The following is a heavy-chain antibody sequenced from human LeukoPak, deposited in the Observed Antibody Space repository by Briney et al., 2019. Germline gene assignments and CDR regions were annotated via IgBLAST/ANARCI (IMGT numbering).Heavy chain of an antibody. V-gene: IGHV1-46*01. CDR3: ARDRESGYDPDY. D-gene: IGHD5-12*01. CDR1: GYTFTSYY. CDR2: INPSGGST. Sequence: GASVKVSCKASGYTFTSYYMHWVRQAPGQGLEWMGIINPSGGSTSYAQKFQGRVTMTRDTSTSTVYMELRSLRSDDTAVYYCARDRESGYDPDYWGQGTLVTVSS. J-gene: IGHJ4*02.